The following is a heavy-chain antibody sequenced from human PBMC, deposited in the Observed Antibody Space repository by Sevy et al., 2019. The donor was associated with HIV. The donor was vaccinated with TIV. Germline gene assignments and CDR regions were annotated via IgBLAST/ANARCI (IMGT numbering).Heavy chain of an antibody. V-gene: IGHV3-23*01. CDR2: LSGTGGST. D-gene: IGHD2-2*01. CDR1: GFTFRNYA. Sequence: GGSLRLSCAASGFTFRNYAMSWVRQAPGKGLEWVSALSGTGGSTYYADSVKGRFTISRDNSKNTLYLQMNSLRVEDTAVYYCAKDHDIVAVAAAIRLSYWGQGTLVTVSS. CDR3: AKDHDIVAVAAAIRLSY. J-gene: IGHJ4*02.